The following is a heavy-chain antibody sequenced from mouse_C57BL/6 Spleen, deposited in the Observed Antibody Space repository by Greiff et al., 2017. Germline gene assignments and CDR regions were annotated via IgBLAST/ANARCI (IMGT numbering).Heavy chain of an antibody. V-gene: IGHV3-6*01. CDR2: ISYDGSN. Sequence: DVKLQESGPGLVKPSQSLSLTCSVTGYSITSGYYWNWIRQFPGNKLEWMGYISYDGSNNYNPSLKNRISITRDTSKNQFFLKLNSVTTEDTATYYCARDYGAMDYWGQGTSVTVSS. CDR1: GYSITSGYY. J-gene: IGHJ4*01. D-gene: IGHD1-1*02. CDR3: ARDYGAMDY.